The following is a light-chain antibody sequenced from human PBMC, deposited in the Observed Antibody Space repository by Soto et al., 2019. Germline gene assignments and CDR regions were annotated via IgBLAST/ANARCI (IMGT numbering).Light chain of an antibody. CDR1: QSLSSSF. CDR3: HQFATTRS. CDR2: GAS. Sequence: EIVLTQSPGTLSLSPGQSATLSCRASQSLSSSFLAWYQQKPGQAPRLIIYGASSRAAGIPDRFSGSGSGTDFTLTCSSLEPEDFAVYYCHQFATTRSFGQGTKVDIK. V-gene: IGKV3-20*01. J-gene: IGKJ1*01.